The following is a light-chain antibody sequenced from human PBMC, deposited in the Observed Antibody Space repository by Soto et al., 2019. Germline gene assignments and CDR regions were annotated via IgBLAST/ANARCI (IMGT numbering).Light chain of an antibody. V-gene: IGKV1-5*01. CDR1: QSVSSW. CDR3: QQYNSYSPA. CDR2: DAS. Sequence: DIQMTQSPSSVSASVGDRVTITCRASQSVSSWLAWYQQKPGKAPKLLIYDASSLESGVPSRFSGSGSGTEFTLTISSLQPDDFATYYCQQYNSYSPAFGQGTTVDIK. J-gene: IGKJ1*01.